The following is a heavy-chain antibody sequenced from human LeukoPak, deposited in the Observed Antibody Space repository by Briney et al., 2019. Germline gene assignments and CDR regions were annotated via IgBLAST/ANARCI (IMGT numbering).Heavy chain of an antibody. CDR3: AKSRDFWSGSNNWFDA. J-gene: IGHJ5*02. CDR2: ISGSGGST. Sequence: PGGSLRLSCAASGFTFSSYAMSWVRQAPGKGLEWVSAISGSGGSTYYADSVKGRFTISRDNSKNTLYLQMSSLRAEDTAVYYCAKSRDFWSGSNNWFDAWGQGTLVTVSS. CDR1: GFTFSSYA. V-gene: IGHV3-23*01. D-gene: IGHD3-3*01.